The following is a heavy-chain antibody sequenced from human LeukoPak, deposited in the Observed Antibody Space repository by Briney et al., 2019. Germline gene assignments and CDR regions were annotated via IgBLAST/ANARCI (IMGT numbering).Heavy chain of an antibody. V-gene: IGHV1-8*01. CDR3: ARGVRYYYDSSGYSH. Sequence: GASVKVSCKASGYTFTSYDINWVRQATGQGLEWMGWMNPNSGNTGYAQKFQGRVTMTRNTSISTAYMELSSLRSEDTAVYYCARGVRYYYDSSGYSHWGQGTLVTVSS. J-gene: IGHJ4*02. CDR2: MNPNSGNT. CDR1: GYTFTSYD. D-gene: IGHD3-22*01.